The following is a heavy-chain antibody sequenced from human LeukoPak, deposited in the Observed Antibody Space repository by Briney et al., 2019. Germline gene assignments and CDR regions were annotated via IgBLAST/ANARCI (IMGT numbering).Heavy chain of an antibody. D-gene: IGHD1-14*01. J-gene: IGHJ3*02. Sequence: GGSLRLSCAASGFTFSSYDMHWVRQAPGKGLEWVAVISYDGSNKYYADSVKGRFTISRDNSKNTLYLQMNSLRAEDTAVYYCAKDNTGRGAFDIWGQGTMVTVSS. CDR2: ISYDGSNK. V-gene: IGHV3-30*18. CDR1: GFTFSSYD. CDR3: AKDNTGRGAFDI.